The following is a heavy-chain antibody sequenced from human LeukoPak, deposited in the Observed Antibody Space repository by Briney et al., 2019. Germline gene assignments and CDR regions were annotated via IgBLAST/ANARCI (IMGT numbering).Heavy chain of an antibody. CDR1: GFTFSSYW. Sequence: GGSLRLSCAASGFTFSSYWMHWVRQAPGKGLVWVSRINSDGSSTSCADSVKGRFTISRDNAKNTLYLQMNSLRAEDTAVYYCARHPRTPHTIFGVVIIGHDAFDIWGEGTIVTLSS. CDR3: ARHPRTPHTIFGVVIIGHDAFDI. J-gene: IGHJ3*02. V-gene: IGHV3-74*01. D-gene: IGHD3-3*01. CDR2: INSDGSST.